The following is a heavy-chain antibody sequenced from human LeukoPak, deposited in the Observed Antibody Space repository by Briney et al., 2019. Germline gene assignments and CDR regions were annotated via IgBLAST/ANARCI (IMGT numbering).Heavy chain of an antibody. D-gene: IGHD2-2*01. CDR2: ISYDGSNK. CDR1: GFTFSSYA. V-gene: IGHV3-30-3*01. Sequence: PGGSLRLSCAASGFTFSSYAMHWVRQAPGKGLGWVAVISYDGSNKYYADSVKGRFTISRDNSKNTLYLQMNSLRAEDTAVYYCASLLTYCSSTSCYDYWGQGTLVTVSS. J-gene: IGHJ4*02. CDR3: ASLLTYCSSTSCYDY.